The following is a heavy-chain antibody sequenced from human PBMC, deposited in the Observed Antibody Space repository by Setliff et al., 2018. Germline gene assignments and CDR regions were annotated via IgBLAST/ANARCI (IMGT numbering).Heavy chain of an antibody. D-gene: IGHD5-18*01. Sequence: GGSLRLSCAASGFTFSTYEMNWVRQAPGKGLEWVSYISSDGSTVFYADSVKGRFTISRDNAKNSLYLQMNSLRADDMAVYYCARDHSYGYSLYYYYYYGMDVWGQGTTVTVSS. V-gene: IGHV3-48*03. CDR2: ISSDGSTV. CDR3: ARDHSYGYSLYYYYYYGMDV. CDR1: GFTFSTYE. J-gene: IGHJ6*02.